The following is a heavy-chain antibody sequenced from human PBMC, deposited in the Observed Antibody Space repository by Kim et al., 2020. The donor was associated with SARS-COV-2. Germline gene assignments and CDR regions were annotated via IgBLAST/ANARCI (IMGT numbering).Heavy chain of an antibody. J-gene: IGHJ4*02. CDR1: GGSISSSGYY. Sequence: SETLSLTCTVSGGSISSSGYYWGWMRQPPGQGLEWIGSVYYTGSTYYNPSLKSRVTLSVDTSKNQFSLKLSSVTAADAAGYYGARHFCGTSIRFLGLRQFDDWGQGTLVTVSS. V-gene: IGHV4-39*01. D-gene: IGHD5-12*01. CDR2: VYYTGST. CDR3: ARHFCGTSIRFLGLRQFDD.